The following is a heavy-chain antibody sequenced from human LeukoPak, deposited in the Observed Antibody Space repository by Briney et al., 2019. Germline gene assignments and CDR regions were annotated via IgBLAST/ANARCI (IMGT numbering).Heavy chain of an antibody. J-gene: IGHJ4*02. D-gene: IGHD3-16*01. CDR2: INPSGGST. CDR1: GYTFTSYY. V-gene: IGHV1-46*01. CDR3: AREVSRAGDYDY. Sequence: ASVKVSCKASGYTFTSYYMHWVRQAPGQGLEWMGIINPSGGSTSYAQKFQGRVTMTRDMSTSTVYMELSSLRSEDTAVYYCAREVSRAGDYDYWGQGTLVTVSS.